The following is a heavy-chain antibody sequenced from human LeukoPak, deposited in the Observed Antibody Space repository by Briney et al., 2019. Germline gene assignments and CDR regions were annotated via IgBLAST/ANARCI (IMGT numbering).Heavy chain of an antibody. D-gene: IGHD3-22*01. CDR1: GYTFTSYY. V-gene: IGHV1-46*01. Sequence: ASVKVSCKASGYTFTSYYMHWVRQAPGQGLEWMGIINPSGGSTSYAQKFQGRVTMTRDKSTSTVYMELSSLRSEDTAVYYCAITGGYYYDSSGYYPYFDCWGQGTLVTVSS. CDR3: AITGGYYYDSSGYYPYFDC. CDR2: INPSGGST. J-gene: IGHJ4*02.